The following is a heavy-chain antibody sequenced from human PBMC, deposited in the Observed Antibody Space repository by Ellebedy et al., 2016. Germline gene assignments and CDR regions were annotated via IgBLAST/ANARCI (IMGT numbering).Heavy chain of an antibody. Sequence: SETLSLTXTVSGGSISSYYWSWIRQPPGKGLEWIGYIYYSGSTNYNPSLKSRVTISVDTSKNQFSLKLSSVTAADTAVYYCARSYYDFWSGYYPFDYWGQGTLVTVSS. V-gene: IGHV4-59*12. J-gene: IGHJ4*02. CDR3: ARSYYDFWSGYYPFDY. CDR1: GGSISSYY. CDR2: IYYSGST. D-gene: IGHD3-3*01.